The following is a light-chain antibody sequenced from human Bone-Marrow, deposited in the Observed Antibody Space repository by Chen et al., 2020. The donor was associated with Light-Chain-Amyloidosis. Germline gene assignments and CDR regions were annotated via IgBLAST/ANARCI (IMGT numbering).Light chain of an antibody. Sequence: EIVLTQSPGPLSLSPGESATLSCRSSQSVSSGYLAWYQQKPGQAPRLLIYAATSRATGIPDRVSGSGSGTDFSLTIRTLEPEDFEVYYCKQYGNSPGRLTFGGGTKVEI. CDR3: KQYGNSPGRLT. CDR2: AAT. J-gene: IGKJ4*01. CDR1: QSVSSGY. V-gene: IGKV3-20*01.